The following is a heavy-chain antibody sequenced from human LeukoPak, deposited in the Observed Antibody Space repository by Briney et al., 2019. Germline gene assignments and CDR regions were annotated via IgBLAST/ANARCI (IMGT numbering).Heavy chain of an antibody. CDR3: ARTPYDFWSGYYQYYMDV. D-gene: IGHD3-3*01. CDR2: INHSGST. CDR1: GGSFSGYY. Sequence: SETLSLTCAVYGGSFSGYYWSWIRQPPGKGLEWIGEINHSGSTNYNPSLKSRVTISVDTSKNQFSLKLSSVTAADTAVYYCARTPYDFWSGYYQYYMDVWGKGTTVTVSS. J-gene: IGHJ6*03. V-gene: IGHV4-34*01.